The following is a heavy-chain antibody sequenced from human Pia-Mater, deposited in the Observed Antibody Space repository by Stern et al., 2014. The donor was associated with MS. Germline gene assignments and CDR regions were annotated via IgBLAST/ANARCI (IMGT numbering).Heavy chain of an antibody. J-gene: IGHJ4*02. CDR3: ARVSYDFWSGYYVFDY. V-gene: IGHV4-31*03. D-gene: IGHD3-3*01. Sequence: VQLVESGPGLVKPSQTLSLTCTVSGGSISSGGYYWSWIRQHPGKGLEXIGYIYYSGSTYYNPSLKSRVTISVDTSKNQFSLKLSSVTAADTAVYYCARVSYDFWSGYYVFDYWGQGTLVTVSS. CDR1: GGSISSGGYY. CDR2: IYYSGST.